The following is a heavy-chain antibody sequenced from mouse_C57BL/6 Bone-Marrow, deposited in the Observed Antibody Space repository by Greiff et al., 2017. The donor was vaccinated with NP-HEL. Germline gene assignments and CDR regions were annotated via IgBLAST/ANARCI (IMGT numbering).Heavy chain of an antibody. Sequence: QVQLQQSGAELVKPGASVKLSCKASGYTFTSYWMHWVKQRPGQGLEWIGMIHPNSGSTNYNEKFKSKATLTVDKSSSTAYMQLSSLTSEDSAVYYCARDTTVVARGDYWGQGTTLTVSS. CDR3: ARDTTVVARGDY. CDR1: GYTFTSYW. D-gene: IGHD1-1*01. J-gene: IGHJ2*01. V-gene: IGHV1-64*01. CDR2: IHPNSGST.